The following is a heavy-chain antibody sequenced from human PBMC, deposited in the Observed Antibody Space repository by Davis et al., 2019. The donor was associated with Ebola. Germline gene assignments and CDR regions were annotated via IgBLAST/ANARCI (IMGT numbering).Heavy chain of an antibody. CDR2: ISAYNGNT. D-gene: IGHD6-13*01. Sequence: AASVKVSCKASGYTFTSYGISWVRQAPGQGLEWMGWISAYNGNTNYAQKLQGRVTMTTDTSTSTACMELRSLRSDDTAVYYCARSVSEYSSSWYGWFDPWGQGTLVTVSS. CDR3: ARSVSEYSSSWYGWFDP. CDR1: GYTFTSYG. V-gene: IGHV1-18*01. J-gene: IGHJ5*02.